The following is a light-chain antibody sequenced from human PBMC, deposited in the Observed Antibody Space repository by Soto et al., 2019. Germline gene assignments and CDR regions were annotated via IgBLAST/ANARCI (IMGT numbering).Light chain of an antibody. CDR1: QSISSSY. J-gene: IGKJ1*01. CDR2: GAS. V-gene: IGKV3-20*01. CDR3: QQYGSSPRT. Sequence: EIVMPQSPATLSVSPGESATLSCRASQSISSSYLAWYQQKPGQAPRLLAYGASIRATGIPDRFSGSGSGTDFTLTISRLEPEEFAVYYCQQYGSSPRTFGQGTKVDIK.